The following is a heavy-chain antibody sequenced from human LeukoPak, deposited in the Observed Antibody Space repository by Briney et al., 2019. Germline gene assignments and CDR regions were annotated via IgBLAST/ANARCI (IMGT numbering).Heavy chain of an antibody. Sequence: GGSLRLSCAASGFTFSSYSMNWVRQAPGKGLEWVSYISSSSSTIYYADSVKGRFTISRDNAKNSLFLQMSSLRAEDTAVYYCARGLGDGNYPGLNWGQGTLVTVSS. CDR1: GFTFSSYS. D-gene: IGHD1-7*01. J-gene: IGHJ4*02. CDR2: ISSSSSTI. CDR3: ARGLGDGNYPGLN. V-gene: IGHV3-48*04.